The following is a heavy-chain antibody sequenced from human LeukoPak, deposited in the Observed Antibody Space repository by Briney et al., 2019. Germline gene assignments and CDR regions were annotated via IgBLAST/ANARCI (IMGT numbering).Heavy chain of an antibody. CDR2: ISGSFGST. D-gene: IGHD6-19*01. Sequence: TGGSLRLSCAASGFTFSSYAMSWVRQPPGRGLEWVSAISGSFGSTYYADSVKGRFTISRDNSKNTLYLQMNSLRAEDTAVYYCAKSQSGWYSFDYWGQGTLVTVSS. V-gene: IGHV3-23*01. J-gene: IGHJ4*02. CDR3: AKSQSGWYSFDY. CDR1: GFTFSSYA.